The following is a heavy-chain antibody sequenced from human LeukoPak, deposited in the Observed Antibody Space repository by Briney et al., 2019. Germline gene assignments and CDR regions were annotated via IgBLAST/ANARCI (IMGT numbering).Heavy chain of an antibody. CDR2: INPNSGGT. Sequence: ASVKVSCKASGYTFTGYYMHWVRQAPGQGLEWMGWINPNSGGTNYAQKFQGRVTMTRDMSISTVYMELSSLRYDDTAVYYCARGPNTYDSSGYCDYWGQGTLVTVSS. J-gene: IGHJ4*02. CDR3: ARGPNTYDSSGYCDY. CDR1: GYTFTGYY. D-gene: IGHD3-22*01. V-gene: IGHV1-2*02.